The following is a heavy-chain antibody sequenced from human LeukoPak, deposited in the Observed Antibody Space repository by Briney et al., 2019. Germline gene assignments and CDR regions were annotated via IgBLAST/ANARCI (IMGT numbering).Heavy chain of an antibody. D-gene: IGHD3-9*01. CDR2: MNPNSGNT. CDR1: GYTFPTYD. Sequence: ASVKVSCKASGYTFPTYDFNWVRQAAGQGLGWMGWMNPNSGNTGYAQKVQGRVTMTMDPSITTAYMELNSLKSEDTAVYYCARGLRGILTGYLYWGQGTLVTVSS. CDR3: ARGLRGILTGYLY. V-gene: IGHV1-8*01. J-gene: IGHJ4*02.